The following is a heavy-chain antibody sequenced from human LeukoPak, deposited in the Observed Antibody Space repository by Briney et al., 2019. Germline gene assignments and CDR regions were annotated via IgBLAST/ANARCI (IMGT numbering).Heavy chain of an antibody. V-gene: IGHV4-34*01. Sequence: SETLSLTCVVYGGSFTGYYWSWIRQPPEKGLEWIGEINHSGSTNYNPSLKSRVTISVDTSKNQFSLKLRSVTAADTAVYYCVRRYYYGSGSYYREARFDPWGQGTLVTVSS. CDR2: INHSGST. J-gene: IGHJ5*02. CDR1: GGSFTGYY. D-gene: IGHD3-10*01. CDR3: VRRYYYGSGSYYREARFDP.